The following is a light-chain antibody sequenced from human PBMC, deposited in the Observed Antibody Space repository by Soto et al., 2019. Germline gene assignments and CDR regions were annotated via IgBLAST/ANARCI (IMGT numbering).Light chain of an antibody. V-gene: IGLV2-8*01. CDR1: STDVGAYNY. CDR3: GSHAGNSNLV. CDR2: EVT. Sequence: QSAVTQPPSASGSPGQSVTISCTGTSTDVGAYNYVSWYQQHPGKAPKLMIYEVTKRPSGVPDRFSGSKSGNTASLTVSGLHTEDEADYYCGSHAGNSNLVFGGGTKLTVL. J-gene: IGLJ3*02.